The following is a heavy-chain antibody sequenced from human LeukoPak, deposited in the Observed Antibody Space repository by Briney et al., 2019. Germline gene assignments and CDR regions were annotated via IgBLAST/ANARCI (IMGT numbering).Heavy chain of an antibody. V-gene: IGHV3-23*01. D-gene: IGHD1-20*01. CDR1: GFTFSSYA. CDR2: ISGSGGST. CDR3: AKALVVLGITGTPSADY. J-gene: IGHJ4*02. Sequence: GGPLRLSCAASGFTFSSYAMSWVRQARGKGLEWVSAISGSGGSTYYADSVKGRFTISRDNSKNTLYLQMNSLRAEDTAVYYCAKALVVLGITGTPSADYWGQGTLVTVSS.